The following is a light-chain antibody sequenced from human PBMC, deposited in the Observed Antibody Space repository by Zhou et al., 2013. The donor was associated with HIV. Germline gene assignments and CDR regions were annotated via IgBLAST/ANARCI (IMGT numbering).Light chain of an antibody. CDR3: QQYNIYWT. CDR2: GSS. V-gene: IGKV3-20*01. CDR1: QYMDVNY. Sequence: EIVLTQSPGTLSLSPGERATLSCRASQYMDVNYLAWYQQRPGQAPRLLIYGSSNRATAIPDRFSGSGSGTDFTLTISSLEPEDFATYYCQQYNIYWTFGQGTKVEIK. J-gene: IGKJ1*01.